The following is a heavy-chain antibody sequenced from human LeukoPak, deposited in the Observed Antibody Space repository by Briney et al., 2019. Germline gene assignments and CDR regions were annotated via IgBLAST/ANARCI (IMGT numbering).Heavy chain of an antibody. CDR1: GFTFSSYA. CDR3: AKDDAYYYDSSGNPMALCMDV. J-gene: IGHJ6*02. Sequence: GGSLRLSCAASGFTFSSYAMNWVRQAPGKGLEWVSAISGSGGSTYYADSVKGRFTISRDNSKNTLYLQMNSLRAEDTAVYYCAKDDAYYYDSSGNPMALCMDVWGQGTTVTVSS. CDR2: ISGSGGST. D-gene: IGHD3-22*01. V-gene: IGHV3-23*01.